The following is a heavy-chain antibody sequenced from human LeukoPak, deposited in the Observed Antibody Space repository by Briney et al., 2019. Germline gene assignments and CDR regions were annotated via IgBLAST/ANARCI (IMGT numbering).Heavy chain of an antibody. CDR3: TTEVTSQATENYYYYYGMDV. J-gene: IGHJ6*02. CDR2: IKSKTDGGTT. D-gene: IGHD2-2*01. CDR1: GFTFSSAW. V-gene: IGHV3-15*01. Sequence: GGSLRLSCAASGFTFSSAWMSWVRQAPGKGLEWVGRIKSKTDGGTTDYAAPVKGRFTISRDDSKNTLCLQTNSLKTEDTAVYYCTTEVTSQATENYYYYYGMDVWGQGTTVTVSS.